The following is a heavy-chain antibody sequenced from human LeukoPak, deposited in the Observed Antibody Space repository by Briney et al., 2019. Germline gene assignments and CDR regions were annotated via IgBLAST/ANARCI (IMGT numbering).Heavy chain of an antibody. Sequence: GGSLRLSCAASGFTFSSYAMHWVRQAPGKGLEWMAVISYDGSNKYYANSVKGRFTISRDNSKNTLYLQMNSLRAEDTAVYYCARESLGFDYWGQGTLVTVSS. V-gene: IGHV3-30-3*01. CDR1: GFTFSSYA. J-gene: IGHJ4*02. CDR3: ARESLGFDY. CDR2: ISYDGSNK.